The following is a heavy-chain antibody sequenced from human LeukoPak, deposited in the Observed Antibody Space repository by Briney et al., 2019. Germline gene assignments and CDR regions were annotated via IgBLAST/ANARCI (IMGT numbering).Heavy chain of an antibody. D-gene: IGHD4-17*01. CDR3: TKEVSYGHEDYYYYYMDV. J-gene: IGHJ6*03. Sequence: QTGGSLRLSCAASGFTFSNYAMSWVRQAPGKGLEWVSAISGSGGSTYYADSVKGRFTISRDNSKNTLYLQMNSLRAEDTAVYYCTKEVSYGHEDYYYYYMDVWGKGTTVTVSS. CDR2: ISGSGGST. V-gene: IGHV3-23*01. CDR1: GFTFSNYA.